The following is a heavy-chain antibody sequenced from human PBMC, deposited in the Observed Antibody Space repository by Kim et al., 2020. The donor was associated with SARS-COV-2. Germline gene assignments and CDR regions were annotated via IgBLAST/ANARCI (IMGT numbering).Heavy chain of an antibody. Sequence: YAQKFQGRVTITADESTSTAYMELSSLGSEDTAVYYCARADTAMVPHFDYWGQGTLVTVSS. CDR3: ARADTAMVPHFDY. V-gene: IGHV1-69*01. D-gene: IGHD5-18*01. J-gene: IGHJ4*02.